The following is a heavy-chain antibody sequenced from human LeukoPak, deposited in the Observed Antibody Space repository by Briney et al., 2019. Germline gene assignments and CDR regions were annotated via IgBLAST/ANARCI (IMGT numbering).Heavy chain of an antibody. CDR2: INHSGST. J-gene: IGHJ4*02. CDR1: GGSFSGYY. D-gene: IGHD6-19*01. CDR3: ARQWLVSPLFDY. V-gene: IGHV4-34*01. Sequence: KTSETLSLTCAVYGGSFSGYYRSWIRQPPGKGLEWIGEINHSGSTNYNPSLKSRVTISVDTSKNQLPLKLTSVTAADTAVYYCARQWLVSPLFDYWGQGTLVTVSS.